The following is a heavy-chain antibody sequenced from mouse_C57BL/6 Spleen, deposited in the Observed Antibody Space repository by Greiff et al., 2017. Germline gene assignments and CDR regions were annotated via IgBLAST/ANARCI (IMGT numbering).Heavy chain of an antibody. D-gene: IGHD4-1*01. CDR1: GYTFTSYW. J-gene: IGHJ1*03. Sequence: QVQLQQPGAELVKPGASVKLSCKASGYTFTSYWMHWVKQRPGQGLEWIGNINPRNGGTNYNEKFKGKATLTVDTSSSTAYMQLSSLTSEDSAVXDCARCDTGIIAGYWGLGVGGTGTTVTVSA. CDR2: INPRNGGT. V-gene: IGHV1-53*01. CDR3: ARCDTGIIAGYWGLGV.